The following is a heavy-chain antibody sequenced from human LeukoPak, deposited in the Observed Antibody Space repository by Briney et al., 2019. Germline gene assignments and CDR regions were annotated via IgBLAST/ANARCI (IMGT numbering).Heavy chain of an antibody. Sequence: ETLSLTCAVYGGSFSGYYWSWVRQAPGKGLEWVSAISGSGGSTYYADSVKGRFTISRDNSKNTLYLQMNSLRAEDTAVYYCAKGSSWYPGTDFDYWGQGTQVTVSS. J-gene: IGHJ4*02. D-gene: IGHD6-13*01. CDR1: GGSFSGYY. CDR3: AKGSSWYPGTDFDY. V-gene: IGHV3-23*01. CDR2: ISGSGGST.